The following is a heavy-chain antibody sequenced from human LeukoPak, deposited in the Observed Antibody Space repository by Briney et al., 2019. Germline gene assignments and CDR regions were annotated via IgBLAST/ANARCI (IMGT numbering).Heavy chain of an antibody. V-gene: IGHV4-61*01. D-gene: IGHD2-15*01. CDR2: FYYRGTT. CDR3: ARGGLKLPDN. CDR1: GGSVSSGSYF. Sequence: PSETLSLTCTVSGGSVSSGSYFWSWIRQPPGRGLEYIGYFYYRGTTKYNPSLKSRVTISVDTSKNQYSLDLTSVTAADTAVYYCARGGLKLPDNWGQGAQVTVSS. J-gene: IGHJ4*02.